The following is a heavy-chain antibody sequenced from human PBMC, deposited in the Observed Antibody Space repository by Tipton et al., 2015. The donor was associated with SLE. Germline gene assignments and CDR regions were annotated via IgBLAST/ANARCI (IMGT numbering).Heavy chain of an antibody. CDR1: GYTFTGYY. D-gene: IGHD2-2*01. CDR3: ARDPGLGYCSSTSCRGDAFDI. V-gene: IGHV1-2*02. J-gene: IGHJ3*02. Sequence: QLVQSGPEVKKPGASVKVSCKASGYTFTGYYMHWVRQAPGQGLEWMGWINPNSGGTNYAQKFQGRVTTTRDTSISTAYMELSRLRSDDTAVYYCARDPGLGYCSSTSCRGDAFDIWGQGTMVTVSS. CDR2: INPNSGGT.